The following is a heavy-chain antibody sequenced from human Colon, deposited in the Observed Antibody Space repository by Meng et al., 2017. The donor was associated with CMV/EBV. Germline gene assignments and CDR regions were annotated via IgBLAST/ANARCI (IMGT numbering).Heavy chain of an antibody. CDR1: GFTFNSYA. CDR2: ISGSGVNT. D-gene: IGHD6-19*01. Sequence: SCAASGFTFNSYAMSWVRQAPGKGLEWVSGISGSGVNTYYAGSVKGRCTISRDNSKNTLYLKMSSLRAEDTAVYYCAKKSSAWYKDIWGHGTLVTVFS. J-gene: IGHJ4*01. V-gene: IGHV3-23*01. CDR3: AKKSSAWYKDI.